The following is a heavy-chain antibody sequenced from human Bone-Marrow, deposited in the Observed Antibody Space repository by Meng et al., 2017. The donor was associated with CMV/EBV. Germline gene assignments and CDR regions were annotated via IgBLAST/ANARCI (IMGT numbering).Heavy chain of an antibody. CDR3: ARGATFITIFGVVGGMAV. J-gene: IGHJ6*02. CDR2: ISAYNGNT. Sequence: ASVKVSCKASGYTLTSYGISWVRQAPGQGLEWMGWISAYNGNTNYAQKLQGRVTMTTDTSTSTAYMELRSLRSDDTAVYYCARGATFITIFGVVGGMAVWGQGTTVTVSS. D-gene: IGHD3-3*01. CDR1: GYTLTSYG. V-gene: IGHV1-18*01.